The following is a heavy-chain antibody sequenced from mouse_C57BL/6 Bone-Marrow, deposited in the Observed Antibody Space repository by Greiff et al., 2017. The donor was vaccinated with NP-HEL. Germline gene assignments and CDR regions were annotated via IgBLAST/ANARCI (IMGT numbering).Heavy chain of an antibody. Sequence: EVKLVESGGGLVQPGGSMKLSCVASGFTFSNYWMNWVRQSPGKGLEWVAQIRLKSDNYATQCAESVKGRFTISRDDSKSSVYLQMNNLGAEDTGIYYCTDWFAYWGQGTLVTVSA. CDR3: TDWFAY. CDR1: GFTFSNYW. CDR2: IRLKSDNYAT. J-gene: IGHJ3*01. V-gene: IGHV6-3*01.